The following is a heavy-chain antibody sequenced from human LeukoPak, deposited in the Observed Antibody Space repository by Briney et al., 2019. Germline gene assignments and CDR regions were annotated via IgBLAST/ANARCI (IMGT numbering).Heavy chain of an antibody. V-gene: IGHV3-23*01. CDR2: ISGSGGST. J-gene: IGHJ4*02. CDR1: GFTFSSYA. CDR3: AKTGDFWSGFDY. D-gene: IGHD3-3*01. Sequence: PGGSLRLSCAASGFTFSSYAMSWVPQAPGKGLEWVSAISGSGGSTYYADSVKGRFTISRDNSKNTLYLQMNSVRAEDTAVYYCAKTGDFWSGFDYWGQGTLVTGSS.